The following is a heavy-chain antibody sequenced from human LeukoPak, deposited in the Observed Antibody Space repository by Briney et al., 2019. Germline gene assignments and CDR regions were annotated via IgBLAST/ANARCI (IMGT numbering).Heavy chain of an antibody. V-gene: IGHV1-2*04. CDR1: GYRFTDFS. D-gene: IGHD6-25*01. CDR2: FNPNTGDA. CDR3: ATGGPQTSGEKRGLDY. Sequence: ASVKVSCKASGYRFTDFSIYWVGQAPGQGLEWMGWFNPNTGDAKYAEKFQGWITMTSDTSIRTAYMEIRSLKADDTAIYYCATGGPQTSGEKRGLDYWGQGTLVTVSS. J-gene: IGHJ4*02.